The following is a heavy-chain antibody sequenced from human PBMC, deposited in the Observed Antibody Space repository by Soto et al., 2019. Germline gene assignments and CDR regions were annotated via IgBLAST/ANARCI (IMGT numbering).Heavy chain of an antibody. CDR1: GYSISSGYY. Sequence: PSETLSLTRAVSGYSISSGYYWGWIRQPPGKWLEWIGRIYHSGSTYYNPSLKSRVTISVDTSKNQCSLKLSSVTAADTAVYYCAREKQSSSWYEVRSGSRVAFYIWGQGTMVTVS. CDR2: IYHSGST. CDR3: AREKQSSSWYEVRSGSRVAFYI. V-gene: IGHV4-38-2*02. D-gene: IGHD6-13*01. J-gene: IGHJ3*02.